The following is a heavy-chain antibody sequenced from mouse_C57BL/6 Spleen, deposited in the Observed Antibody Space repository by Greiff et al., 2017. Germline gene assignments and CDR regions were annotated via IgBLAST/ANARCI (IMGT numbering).Heavy chain of an antibody. CDR3: ARGGIGNYGAMDY. CDR1: GYTFTSYW. V-gene: IGHV1-7*01. CDR2: INPSSGYT. J-gene: IGHJ4*01. Sequence: VQLQQSGAELAKPGASVKLSCKASGYTFTSYWMHWVKQRPGQGLEWIGYINPSSGYTKYNQKFKDKATLTADKSCSPAYMQLSSLTYEDSAVYYCARGGIGNYGAMDYWGQGTSVTVAS. D-gene: IGHD2-1*01.